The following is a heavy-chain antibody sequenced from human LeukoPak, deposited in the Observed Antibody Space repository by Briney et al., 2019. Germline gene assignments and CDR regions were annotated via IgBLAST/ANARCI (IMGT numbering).Heavy chain of an antibody. Sequence: PGGSLRLSCAASGFTFSSCAMHWVRQAPGKGLEWVAVISYDGNNKYYADSVKGRFTISRDSSKNTLYLLMNSLRAEDTAVYYCARVGGSGSWYEYWGQGTLVTVSS. CDR2: ISYDGNNK. D-gene: IGHD6-13*01. V-gene: IGHV3-30-3*01. CDR3: ARVGGSGSWYEY. J-gene: IGHJ4*02. CDR1: GFTFSSCA.